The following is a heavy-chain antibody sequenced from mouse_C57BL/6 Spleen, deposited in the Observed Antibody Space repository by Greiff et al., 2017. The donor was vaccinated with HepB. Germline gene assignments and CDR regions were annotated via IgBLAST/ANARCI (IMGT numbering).Heavy chain of an antibody. D-gene: IGHD2-3*01. CDR1: GYTFTSYW. V-gene: IGHV1-59*01. Sequence: QVQLQQPGAELVRPGTSVKLSCKASGYTFTSYWMHWVKQRPGQGLEWIGVIDPSDSYTNYNQKFKGKATLTVDTSSSTAYMQLSSLTSEDSAVYYCARSVYDGYHWYFDVWGTGTTVTVSS. J-gene: IGHJ1*03. CDR3: ARSVYDGYHWYFDV. CDR2: IDPSDSYT.